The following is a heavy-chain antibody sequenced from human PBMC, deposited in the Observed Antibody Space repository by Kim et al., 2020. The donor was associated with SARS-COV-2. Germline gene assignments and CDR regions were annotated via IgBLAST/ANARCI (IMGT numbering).Heavy chain of an antibody. V-gene: IGHV3-30*18. J-gene: IGHJ6*02. D-gene: IGHD2-21*02. CDR1: GFTFSNYG. CDR2: ISYDESNK. CDR3: VKDPGKAGATVGVDV. Sequence: GGSLRLSCAVSGFTFSNYGMHWVRQAPGKGLEWVAIISYDESNKYYADSVKGRFTISRDNSKNTMYLQMNSLRDEDTAVYYCVKDPGKAGATVGVDVWGQGTTVIVSS.